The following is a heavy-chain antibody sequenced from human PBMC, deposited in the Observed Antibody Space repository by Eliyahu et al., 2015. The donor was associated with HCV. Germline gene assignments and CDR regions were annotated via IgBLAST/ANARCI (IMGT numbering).Heavy chain of an antibody. D-gene: IGHD6-19*01. CDR1: GGSITTYS. CDR2: IHYSGST. Sequence: QVQLQESGPGLVKPSETLSLTCTVSGGSITTYSWSWFRQPPGKGLEWIGYIHYSGSTNYNPSLKSRVTISVDTSKNQFSLNLTSVTAADTAVYYCASGGGGIAVAGTGGWFDPWGQGTLVTVSS. J-gene: IGHJ5*02. CDR3: ASGGGGIAVAGTGGWFDP. V-gene: IGHV4-59*13.